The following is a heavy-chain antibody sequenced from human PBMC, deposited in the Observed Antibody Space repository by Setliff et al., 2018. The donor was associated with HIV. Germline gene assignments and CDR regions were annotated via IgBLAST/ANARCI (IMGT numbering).Heavy chain of an antibody. CDR1: GFTFSRDW. J-gene: IGHJ6*04. CDR3: ATPLWSVDTTMLMWPGY. D-gene: IGHD5-18*01. CDR2: INSDGSST. V-gene: IGHV3-74*01. Sequence: GGSLRLSCVASGFTFSRDWMLWVRQAPGKGLVWVSRINSDGSSTSYTDSVKGRFTISRDNARSTLYLQMNGLRVDDTAVYYCATPLWSVDTTMLMWPGYWGKGTTVTVSS.